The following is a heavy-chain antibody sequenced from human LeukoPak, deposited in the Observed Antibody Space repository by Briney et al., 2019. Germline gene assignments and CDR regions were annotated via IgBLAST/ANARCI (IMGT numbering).Heavy chain of an antibody. V-gene: IGHV3-7*01. CDR3: ARDYGDPGAYYYYGMDV. Sequence: GSLRLSCAASGFTFSSYWMSWVRQAPGKGLEWVANIKQDGSEKYYVDSVKGRFTISRDNAKNSLYLQMYSLRAEDTAVYYCARDYGDPGAYYYYGMDVWGQGTTVTVSS. CDR2: IKQDGSEK. D-gene: IGHD4-17*01. CDR1: GFTFSSYW. J-gene: IGHJ6*02.